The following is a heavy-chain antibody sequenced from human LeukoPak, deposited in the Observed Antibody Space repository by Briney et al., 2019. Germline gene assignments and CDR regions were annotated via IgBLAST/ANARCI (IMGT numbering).Heavy chain of an antibody. CDR1: GFTFSDYY. J-gene: IGHJ4*02. Sequence: GGSLRLSCAASGFTFSDYYMSWIRQAPGKGLEWVSYIRGSGSTIYYTDSVRGRFTISRDNAKNSLYLQMNSLRAEDTAVYYCTREALRYDYWGQGTLVTDSS. CDR3: TREALRYDY. V-gene: IGHV3-11*01. D-gene: IGHD1-26*01. CDR2: IRGSGSTI.